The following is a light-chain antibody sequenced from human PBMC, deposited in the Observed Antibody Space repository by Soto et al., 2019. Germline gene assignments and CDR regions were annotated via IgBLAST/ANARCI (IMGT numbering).Light chain of an antibody. CDR3: SSYTTGSTVGV. V-gene: IGLV2-14*03. Sequence: QSALTQPASVSGSPGQSITISCTGSSSDVRGYTYVSWFQQHPGKAPKLMIYDVTNRHSGISYRFSGSKSGSTASLTISELQAEDGGYYYCSSYTTGSTVGVFGGGTKLPVL. CDR2: DVT. J-gene: IGLJ3*02. CDR1: SSDVRGYTY.